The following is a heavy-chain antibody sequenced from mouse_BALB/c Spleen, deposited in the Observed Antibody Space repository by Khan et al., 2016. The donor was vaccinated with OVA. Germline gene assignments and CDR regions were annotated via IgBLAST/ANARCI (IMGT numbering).Heavy chain of an antibody. J-gene: IGHJ2*01. CDR2: INPYNGAT. V-gene: IGHV1S136*01. Sequence: IQLVQSGPELVKPGTSVKMSCKTSGYRFTSYLIHWVKQKPGQGLEWIGYINPYNGATKYDEKFKGKATLTSDKSSNTAYMELSSLTSEDSAVYYGARGNWQSYYFDYWGQGTTLTVSS. CDR3: ARGNWQSYYFDY. CDR1: GYRFTSYL. D-gene: IGHD4-1*01.